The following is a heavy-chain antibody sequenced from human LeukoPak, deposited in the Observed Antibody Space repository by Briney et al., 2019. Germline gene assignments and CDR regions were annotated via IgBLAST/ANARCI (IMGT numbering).Heavy chain of an antibody. D-gene: IGHD6-13*01. CDR2: INPNSGGT. V-gene: IGHV1-2*06. CDR1: GYTFTGYY. CDR3: ARDQGIAALDAFDI. J-gene: IGHJ3*02. Sequence: ASVKVSCKASGYTFTGYYMHWVRQAPGQGLERMGRINPNSGGTNYAQKFQGRVTMTRDTSISTAYMELSRLRSDDTAVYYCARDQGIAALDAFDIWGQGTMVTVSS.